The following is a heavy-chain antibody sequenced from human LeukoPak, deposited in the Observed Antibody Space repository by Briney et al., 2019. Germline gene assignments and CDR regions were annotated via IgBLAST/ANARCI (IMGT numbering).Heavy chain of an antibody. V-gene: IGHV5-51*01. Sequence: GESLKISCKGSGYRFTNYWIGWVRQVPGKGLEWVGIIYPGDSDTTYSPSFQGQVTISADKSIGTAYLQWSSLKASDTAIYYCATRSGHGSGNYYLFDYWGQGTLVTVSS. D-gene: IGHD3-10*01. CDR1: GYRFTNYW. CDR2: IYPGDSDT. CDR3: ATRSGHGSGNYYLFDY. J-gene: IGHJ4*02.